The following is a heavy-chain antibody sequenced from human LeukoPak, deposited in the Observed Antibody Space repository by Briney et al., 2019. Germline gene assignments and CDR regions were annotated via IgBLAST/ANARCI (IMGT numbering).Heavy chain of an antibody. Sequence: GESLKISCKGSGYSFTSYWIGCVRQMPGKGLEWLGIIYPGDSDTSYSPSFQGQVTISADKSISTAYLQWSSLKASDTAMYYCARHPGRDGYNLYYFDYWGQGTLVTVSS. CDR3: ARHPGRDGYNLYYFDY. D-gene: IGHD5-24*01. CDR1: GYSFTSYW. J-gene: IGHJ4*02. V-gene: IGHV5-51*01. CDR2: IYPGDSDT.